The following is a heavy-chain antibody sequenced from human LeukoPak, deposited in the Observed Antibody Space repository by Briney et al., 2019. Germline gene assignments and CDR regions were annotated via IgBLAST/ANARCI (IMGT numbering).Heavy chain of an antibody. CDR2: ISAYNDNT. D-gene: IGHD3-22*01. J-gene: IGHJ3*02. Sequence: ASVKVSCKASGYTFTGYYMHWVRQAPGQGLEWMGWISAYNDNTNYAQKLQGRVTMTTDTSTSTAYMELRSLRSDDTAVYYCARDPHYYDSSGYYYTAFDIWGQGTMVTVSS. V-gene: IGHV1-18*04. CDR3: ARDPHYYDSSGYYYTAFDI. CDR1: GYTFTGYY.